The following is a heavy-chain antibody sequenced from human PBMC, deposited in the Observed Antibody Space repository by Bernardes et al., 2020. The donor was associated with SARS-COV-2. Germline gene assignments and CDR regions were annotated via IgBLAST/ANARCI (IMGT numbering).Heavy chain of an antibody. CDR2: LYSSGST. CDR1: GGSLHGSY. J-gene: IGHJ4*02. V-gene: IGHV4-59*01. Sequence: SDTLAHPCTVSGGSLHGSYWSWIRQPPGQGLAWIGHLYSSGSTHYNPSLKSRVTMSVDTSKNQFSLRLSSLTAADTAVYYCARRATTSGNDFDSWGQGTLVAVSS. CDR3: ARRATTSGNDFDS. D-gene: IGHD1-1*01.